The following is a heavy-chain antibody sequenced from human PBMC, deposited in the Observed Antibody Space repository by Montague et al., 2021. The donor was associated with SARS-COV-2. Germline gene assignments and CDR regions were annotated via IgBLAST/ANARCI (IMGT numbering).Heavy chain of an antibody. Sequence: SETLSLTCAVYGGSFSDYYWTWIRQPPGKGLEWIGEIDHSGTTNYNPSLKSRLSISVDTSKNQFSLTLNSVTAADTAVYYWSRLNVWGIVFLVAVPRKNCYFDVWGRGTLVTVSS. CDR1: GGSFSDYY. V-gene: IGHV4-34*01. D-gene: IGHD2-21*01. J-gene: IGHJ2*01. CDR2: IDHSGTT. CDR3: SRLNVWGIVFLVAVPRKNCYFDV.